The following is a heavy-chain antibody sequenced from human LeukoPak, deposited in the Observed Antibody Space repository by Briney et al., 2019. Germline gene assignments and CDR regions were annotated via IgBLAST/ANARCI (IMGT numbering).Heavy chain of an antibody. Sequence: GGSLRLSCAASEFTFSSYSMNWVRQAPGKGLEWVSSISSSSTYMYYADSVKGRFTISRDNAKNSLYLQMNSLRAEDTAVYYCARDQNQYYYGSGSPDYWGQGTLVTVSS. CDR3: ARDQNQYYYGSGSPDY. V-gene: IGHV3-21*01. J-gene: IGHJ4*02. CDR2: ISSSSTYM. D-gene: IGHD3-10*01. CDR1: EFTFSSYS.